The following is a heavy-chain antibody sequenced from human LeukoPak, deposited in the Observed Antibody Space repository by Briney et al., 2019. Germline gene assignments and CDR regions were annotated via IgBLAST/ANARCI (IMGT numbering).Heavy chain of an antibody. V-gene: IGHV1-18*01. CDR1: GYTFTSYG. CDR2: ISAYNGNT. J-gene: IGHJ6*03. D-gene: IGHD6-13*01. CDR3: ARESSSWSFYYYYYMDV. Sequence: ASVKVSCKASGYTFTSYGISWVRQAPGQGLEWMGWISAYNGNTNYAQKLQGRVTMTTDTSTSTAYMELSRLRSDDTAVYYCARESSSWSFYYYYYMDVWGKGTTVTVSS.